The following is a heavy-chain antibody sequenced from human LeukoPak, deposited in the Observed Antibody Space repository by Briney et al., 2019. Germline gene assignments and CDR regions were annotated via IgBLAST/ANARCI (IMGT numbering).Heavy chain of an antibody. CDR2: ISYDGSNK. Sequence: PGGSLRLSCAASGFTFSSYAMHWVRQAPGKGLEWVAVISYDGSNKYYAGSVKGRFTISRDNSKNTLYLQMNSLRAEDTAVYYCAREPIVVVITSYYYYGMDVWGQGTTVTVSS. CDR3: AREPIVVVITSYYYYGMDV. V-gene: IGHV3-30-3*01. J-gene: IGHJ6*02. D-gene: IGHD3-22*01. CDR1: GFTFSSYA.